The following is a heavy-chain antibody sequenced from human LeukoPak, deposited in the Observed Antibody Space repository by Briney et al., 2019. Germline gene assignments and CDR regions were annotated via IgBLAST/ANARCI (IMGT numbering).Heavy chain of an antibody. V-gene: IGHV3-7*05. CDR3: ARWSYVSGTWFLDY. J-gene: IGHJ4*02. CDR2: INEDGTTI. CDR1: GFTFSGYW. D-gene: IGHD3-10*01. Sequence: PGGSLRLSCEASGFTFSGYWMSWVRQAPGRGLEWVADINEDGTTIYYVNSVKGRFTNSRDNAKNSLSMKLNTPRAGDTAVYYCARWSYVSGTWFLDYWGQGTLVTVSS.